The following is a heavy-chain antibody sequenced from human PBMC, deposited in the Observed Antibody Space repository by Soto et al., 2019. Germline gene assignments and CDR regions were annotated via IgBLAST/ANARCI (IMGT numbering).Heavy chain of an antibody. V-gene: IGHV3-30*18. D-gene: IGHD3-22*01. CDR1: GFTFSSYG. Sequence: HPGGSLRLSCAASGFTFSSYGMHWVRQAPGKGLEWVAVISYDGSNKYYADSVKGRFTISRDNSKNTLYLQMNSLRAEDTAVYYCAKLALTYYYDSSGYYYNHDAFDIWGQGTMVTVSS. CDR2: ISYDGSNK. CDR3: AKLALTYYYDSSGYYYNHDAFDI. J-gene: IGHJ3*02.